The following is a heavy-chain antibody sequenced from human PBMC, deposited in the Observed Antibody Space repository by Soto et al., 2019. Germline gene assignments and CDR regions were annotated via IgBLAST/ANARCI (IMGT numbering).Heavy chain of an antibody. D-gene: IGHD6-6*01. V-gene: IGHV1-69*13. CDR1: GGTFSSYA. J-gene: IGHJ3*02. CDR2: IIPIFGTA. CDR3: SLVGGGSSSFSAFDI. Sequence: SVKVSCKASGGTFSSYAISWVRQAPGQGLEWMGGIIPIFGTANYAQKFQGRVTITADESTSTAYMELSSLRSEDTAVYYCSLVGGGSSSFSAFDIWGQGTMVTVSS.